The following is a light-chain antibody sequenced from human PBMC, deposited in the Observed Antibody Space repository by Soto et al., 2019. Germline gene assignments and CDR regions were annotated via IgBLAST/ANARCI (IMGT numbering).Light chain of an antibody. CDR3: QQAKSFPIT. Sequence: DIQMTQSPSSLSASVGDRVTITCRSSQSSRTYLNWYQHKPGKAPNLLIHGASNLQSGVPSRFNGSGSGTDFTLTINSLQPEDFATYYCQQAKSFPITFGQGTRLEIK. J-gene: IGKJ5*01. V-gene: IGKV1-39*01. CDR1: QSSRTY. CDR2: GAS.